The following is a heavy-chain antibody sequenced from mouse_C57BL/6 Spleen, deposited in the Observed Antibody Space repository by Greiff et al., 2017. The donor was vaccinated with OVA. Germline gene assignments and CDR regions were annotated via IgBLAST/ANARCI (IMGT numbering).Heavy chain of an antibody. CDR3: ARSIYYDYDVGYFDV. V-gene: IGHV1-18*01. D-gene: IGHD2-4*01. CDR1: GYTFTDYN. Sequence: EVQRQQSGPELVKPGASVKIPCKASGYTFTDYNMDWVKQSHGKSLEWIGDINPNNGGTIYNQKFKGKATLTVDKSSSTAYMELRSLTSEDTAVYYCARSIYYDYDVGYFDVWGTGTTVTVSS. CDR2: INPNNGGT. J-gene: IGHJ1*03.